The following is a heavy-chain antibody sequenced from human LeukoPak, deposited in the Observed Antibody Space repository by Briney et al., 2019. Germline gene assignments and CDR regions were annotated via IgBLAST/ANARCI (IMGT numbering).Heavy chain of an antibody. J-gene: IGHJ4*02. D-gene: IGHD3-10*01. CDR3: AKDDAWLQFGE. CDR2: ISPRGDIT. CDR1: AFTFSNHG. V-gene: IGHV3-23*01. Sequence: PGGSLRLSCAASAFTFSNHGMNSVRQAPGKGLQWVSGISPRGDITYYADSVKGRFTISRDNSKNTLYLEVISLTAEDTAVYYCAKDDAWLQFGEWSQGTLVTVSS.